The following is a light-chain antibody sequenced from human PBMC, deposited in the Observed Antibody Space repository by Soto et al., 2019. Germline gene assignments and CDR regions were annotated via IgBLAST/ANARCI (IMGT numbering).Light chain of an antibody. Sequence: DIQLTQSPSSLAASFGCLCTITCRASQGVSSYVDWYQQKPGKPPKLLIYGASTLQSGVPSRFSGGASGTEFTLTITSLQPEDFTTYCCQEVTCYPLTFGEGARLEIK. CDR1: QGVSSY. CDR2: GAS. CDR3: QEVTCYPLT. J-gene: IGKJ5*01. V-gene: IGKV1-9*01.